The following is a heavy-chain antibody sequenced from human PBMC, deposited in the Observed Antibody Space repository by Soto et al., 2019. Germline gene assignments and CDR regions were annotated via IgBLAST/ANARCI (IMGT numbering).Heavy chain of an antibody. D-gene: IGHD4-17*01. Sequence: QVQLVESGGGVVQPGRSLRLSCAASGFTFNSYAMHWVRQAPGKGLEWVAVISYDGSDKDYEDSVKGRFTISRDNSKNTLYVQLNSLRAEDTAVYYCASTVTPGCSSAFDIWGQGTMVTVSS. CDR2: ISYDGSDK. V-gene: IGHV3-30-3*01. J-gene: IGHJ3*02. CDR1: GFTFNSYA. CDR3: ASTVTPGCSSAFDI.